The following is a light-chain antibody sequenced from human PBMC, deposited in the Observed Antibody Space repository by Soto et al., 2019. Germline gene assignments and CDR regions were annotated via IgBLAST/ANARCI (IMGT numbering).Light chain of an antibody. CDR3: QQRSNWPPVWT. V-gene: IGKV3-11*01. CDR1: QSVSSY. CDR2: DAS. Sequence: EIVLTQSPATLSLSPGERATLSCRASQSVSSYLAWYQQKPGQAPRLLIYDASNRATGIPARFSGSGSGTDFTLTTSSLEPEDFAVYYCQQRSNWPPVWTFGQGTKVDIK. J-gene: IGKJ1*01.